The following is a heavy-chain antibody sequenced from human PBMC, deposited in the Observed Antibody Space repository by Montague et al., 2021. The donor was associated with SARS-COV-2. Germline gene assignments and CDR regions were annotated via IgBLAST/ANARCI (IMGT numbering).Heavy chain of an antibody. Sequence: SLRLSCAASGFTFSSYDMHWVRQAPGKGLEWVAVIWYDGSNQYYXDSVKGRFTTSRDNSKNTLYLQMNSLRAEDTAVYYCAREYSAPRWFGEYNRYGMDVWGQGTTVTVSS. CDR2: IWYDGSNQ. CDR1: GFTFSSYD. J-gene: IGHJ6*02. D-gene: IGHD3-10*01. CDR3: AREYSAPRWFGEYNRYGMDV. V-gene: IGHV3-33*08.